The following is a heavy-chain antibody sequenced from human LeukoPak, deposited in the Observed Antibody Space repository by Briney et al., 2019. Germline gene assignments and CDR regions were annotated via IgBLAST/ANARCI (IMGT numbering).Heavy chain of an antibody. CDR1: GFPFDDSA. J-gene: IGHJ4*02. Sequence: TGGSLRLSCAASGFPFDDSAMHWVRQAPRKGLEWVSGINWNSGNINYADSVRGRFTVSRDNAKNSLYLQMNSLKTEDTAFYYCARGLPGYTSGWSIDYWGQGTLVTVSS. CDR3: ARGLPGYTSGWSIDY. V-gene: IGHV3-9*01. CDR2: INWNSGNI. D-gene: IGHD6-19*01.